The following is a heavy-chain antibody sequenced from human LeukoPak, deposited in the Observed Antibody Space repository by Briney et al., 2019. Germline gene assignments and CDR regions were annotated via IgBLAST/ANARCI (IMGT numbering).Heavy chain of an antibody. Sequence: GGSLRLSCAASGLTFSGSAMSWVRQAPGKGLEWVSLISGSGNSTYYADSVQGRLTISRDNTKSTLYLQMNSLRAEDTAVYYCGGAKFYYYGMDVWGLGTTVIVYS. J-gene: IGHJ6*02. CDR3: GGAKFYYYGMDV. CDR2: ISGSGNST. CDR1: GLTFSGSA. D-gene: IGHD3-16*01. V-gene: IGHV3-23*01.